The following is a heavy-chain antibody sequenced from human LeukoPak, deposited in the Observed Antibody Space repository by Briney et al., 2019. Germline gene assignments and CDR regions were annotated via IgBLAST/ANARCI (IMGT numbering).Heavy chain of an antibody. D-gene: IGHD3-3*01. V-gene: IGHV3-23*01. CDR2: ISGSGGST. J-gene: IGHJ4*02. CDR3: AKGPYYDFWS. CDR1: GFTVSINS. Sequence: GGSLRLSCTVSGFTVSINSMSWVRQAPGKGLEWVSAISGSGGSTYYADSVKGRFTISRDNSKNTLYLQMNSLRAEDTAVYYCAKGPYYDFWSWGQGTLVTVSS.